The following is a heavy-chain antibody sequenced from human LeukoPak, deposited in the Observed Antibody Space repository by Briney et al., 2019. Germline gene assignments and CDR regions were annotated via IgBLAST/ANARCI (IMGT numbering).Heavy chain of an antibody. Sequence: GGSLRLSCAASGFTFSSYVMHWVHQATGKGLEWVAVISYDGSNKFYADSVKGRFTISRDNSKNTLYLQMNSLRAEDTAVYYCARASGSYYFDYWGQGTLVTVSS. CDR1: GFTFSSYV. V-gene: IGHV3-30*04. J-gene: IGHJ4*02. CDR3: ARASGSYYFDY. CDR2: ISYDGSNK. D-gene: IGHD1-26*01.